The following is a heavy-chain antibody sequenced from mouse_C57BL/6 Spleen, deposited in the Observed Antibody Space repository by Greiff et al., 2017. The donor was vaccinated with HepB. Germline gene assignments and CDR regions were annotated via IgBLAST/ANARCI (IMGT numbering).Heavy chain of an antibody. CDR1: GYTFTSYW. CDR3: ARRDGNYLWDY. CDR2: ISPSDSET. D-gene: IGHD2-1*01. Sequence: VQLQQPGAELVRPGSSVKLSCKASGYTFTSYWMDWVKQRHGQGLEWIGNISPSDSETHYNQKFKDKATLTVDKSSSTAYMQLSSLTSEDSAVYYCARRDGNYLWDYWGQGTSVTVSS. V-gene: IGHV1-61*01. J-gene: IGHJ4*01.